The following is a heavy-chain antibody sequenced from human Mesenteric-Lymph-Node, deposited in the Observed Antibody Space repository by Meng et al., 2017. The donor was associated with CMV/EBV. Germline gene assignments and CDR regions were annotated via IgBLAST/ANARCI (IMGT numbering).Heavy chain of an antibody. D-gene: IGHD6-13*01. J-gene: IGHJ3*02. Sequence: GGSLRLSCEVSGFTFRSYEMNWVRQAPGKGLEWVSYISGAGGTIYYANSVKGRFTISRDNAKYSLYLQMGGLRAEDTAVYYCARTDPRYTSSWYGAFNIWGQGTMVTVSS. CDR3: ARTDPRYTSSWYGAFNI. V-gene: IGHV3-48*03. CDR1: GFTFRSYE. CDR2: ISGAGGTI.